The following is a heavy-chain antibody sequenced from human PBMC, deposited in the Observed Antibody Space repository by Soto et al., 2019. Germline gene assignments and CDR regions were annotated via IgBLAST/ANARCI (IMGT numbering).Heavy chain of an antibody. Sequence: SETLSLTCAVSGYPINTIYYWGWFRQPPGKGLEWIGGLYHSGNTYYNPSLKSRVSISVDTSKNQFSLRLSSVTATDTAVYYCARAGYYSSWSSMDVWGQGTTVTVSS. CDR3: ARAGYYSSWSSMDV. CDR1: GYPINTIYY. J-gene: IGHJ6*02. CDR2: LYHSGNT. V-gene: IGHV4-38-2*01. D-gene: IGHD6-13*01.